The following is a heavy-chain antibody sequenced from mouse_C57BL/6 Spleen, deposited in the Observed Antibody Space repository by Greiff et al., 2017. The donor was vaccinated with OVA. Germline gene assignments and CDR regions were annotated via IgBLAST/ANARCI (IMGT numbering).Heavy chain of an antibody. Sequence: VQLQQPGTELVKPGASVKLSCKASGYTFTSYWMHWVKQRPGQGLEWIGNINPSNGGTNYNEKFKSKATLTVDKSSSTAYMQLSSLTSEDSAVYYCARGGTTVVADWYFDVWGTGTTVTVSS. CDR3: ARGGTTVVADWYFDV. CDR2: INPSNGGT. CDR1: GYTFTSYW. D-gene: IGHD1-1*01. V-gene: IGHV1-53*01. J-gene: IGHJ1*03.